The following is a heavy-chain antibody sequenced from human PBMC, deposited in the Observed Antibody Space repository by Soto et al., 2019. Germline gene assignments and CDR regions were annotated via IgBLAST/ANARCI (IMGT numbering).Heavy chain of an antibody. D-gene: IGHD1-7*01. J-gene: IGHJ4*02. CDR1: GFTFTNYR. CDR3: ARAGDWNYVQDF. Sequence: PGGSLRLSCAASGFTFTNYRIHWVRQAPGKGLVWVARINSDGTRINYADSVKGRFTISRDNAKNTVFLQMNSLRDEDSAVYFCARAGDWNYVQDFWGQGTLVTVPQ. V-gene: IGHV3-74*01. CDR2: INSDGTRI.